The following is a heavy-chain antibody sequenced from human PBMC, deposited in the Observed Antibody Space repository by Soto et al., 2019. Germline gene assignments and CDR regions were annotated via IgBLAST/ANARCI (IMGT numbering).Heavy chain of an antibody. V-gene: IGHV3-33*01. CDR3: ARGGEVVAATRYSNYFDY. CDR1: GFTFSSYG. CDR2: IWYDGSNK. D-gene: IGHD2-15*01. Sequence: PGGSLRLSCAASGFTFSSYGMHWVRQAPGKGLEWVAVIWYDGSNKYYADSVKGRFTISRDNSKNTLYLQMNSLRAEDTAVFYCARGGEVVAATRYSNYFDYWGQGTLVTVSS. J-gene: IGHJ4*02.